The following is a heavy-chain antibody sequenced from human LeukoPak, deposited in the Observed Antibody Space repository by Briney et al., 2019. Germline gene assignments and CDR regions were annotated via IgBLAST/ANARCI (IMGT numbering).Heavy chain of an antibody. CDR3: AQAHYYDSSGYYERT. CDR1: GFTFSSYA. Sequence: GGSLRLSCAASGFTFSSYAMSWVRQAQGMGRGWVSAISGSGGSTHYADSVKGRFTISRDNSKNTLYLQMNSLRAEDTAVYYCAQAHYYDSSGYYERTWGQGTLVTVSS. J-gene: IGHJ5*02. CDR2: ISGSGGST. V-gene: IGHV3-23*01. D-gene: IGHD3-22*01.